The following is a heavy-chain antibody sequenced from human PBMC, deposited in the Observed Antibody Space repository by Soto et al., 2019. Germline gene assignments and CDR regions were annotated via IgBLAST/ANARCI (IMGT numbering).Heavy chain of an antibody. D-gene: IGHD3-22*01. CDR2: IYYSGST. CDR1: GGTISSSSYY. CDR3: AREFYYDSSGIGFDS. Sequence: SETLSLTCTVSGGTISSSSYYWGWIRQPPGKGLEWIGSIYYSGSTYYNPSLKSRVTISVDTSKNQFSLKLSSVTAADTAIYYCAREFYYDSSGIGFDSWGQGTLVTVSS. V-gene: IGHV4-39*02. J-gene: IGHJ4*02.